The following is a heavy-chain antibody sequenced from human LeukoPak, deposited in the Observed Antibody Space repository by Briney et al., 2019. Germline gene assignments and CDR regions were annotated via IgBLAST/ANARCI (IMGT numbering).Heavy chain of an antibody. CDR1: GGSISSNNYY. V-gene: IGHV4-39*02. CDR2: IYYGGST. D-gene: IGHD3-3*01. Sequence: PSETLSLTCTVSGGSISSNNYYWGWIRQPPGKGLEWIGSIYYGGSTHYNPSLKSRVTISVDTSKNQFSLKLSSVTAADTAVYYCARERADYDFWSGSQNGYYFDYWGQGTLVTVSS. J-gene: IGHJ4*02. CDR3: ARERADYDFWSGSQNGYYFDY.